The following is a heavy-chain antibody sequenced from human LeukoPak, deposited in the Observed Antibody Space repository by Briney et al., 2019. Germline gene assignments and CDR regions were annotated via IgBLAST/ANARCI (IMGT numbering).Heavy chain of an antibody. CDR3: ASLIAARLYYFDY. Sequence: PGGSLRLSCVASGFTFSSYSMHWVRQAPGKGLEWVAFIRYDGSNKYYEDSVQGRFTISRDNSKNTLYLQINSLRAEDTAVYYCASLIAARLYYFDYWGKGTLVTVSS. J-gene: IGHJ4*02. CDR2: IRYDGSNK. V-gene: IGHV3-30*02. D-gene: IGHD6-6*01. CDR1: GFTFSSYS.